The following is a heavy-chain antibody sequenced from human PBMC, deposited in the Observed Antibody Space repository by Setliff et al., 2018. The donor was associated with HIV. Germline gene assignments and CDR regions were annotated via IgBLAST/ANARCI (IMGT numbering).Heavy chain of an antibody. V-gene: IGHV1-3*01. CDR2: INAGNGNT. CDR3: ASKVHCTNGVCLDAFDI. CDR1: GYTFISYA. J-gene: IGHJ3*02. Sequence: GASVKVSCKASGYTFISYAMHWVRQAHRQRLEWMGWINAGNGNTKYSQKFQGRVTITTDTSASTAYMELSRLRSDDTGVYYCASKVHCTNGVCLDAFDIWGQGTTVTVSS. D-gene: IGHD2-8*01.